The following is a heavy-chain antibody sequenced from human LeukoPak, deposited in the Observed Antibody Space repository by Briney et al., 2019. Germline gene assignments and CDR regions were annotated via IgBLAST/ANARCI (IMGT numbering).Heavy chain of an antibody. J-gene: IGHJ4*02. CDR3: ARGGYFYDDSGYARFDY. CDR2: INPNSGGT. Sequence: ASVKVSCKASGYTFTGYYMHWVRQAPGQGLEWMGWINPNSGGTNYTQKFQGRVTMTRDTSISTAYMELSRLRSDDTAMYYCARGGYFYDDSGYARFDYWGQGTLVTVSS. D-gene: IGHD3-22*01. CDR1: GYTFTGYY. V-gene: IGHV1-2*02.